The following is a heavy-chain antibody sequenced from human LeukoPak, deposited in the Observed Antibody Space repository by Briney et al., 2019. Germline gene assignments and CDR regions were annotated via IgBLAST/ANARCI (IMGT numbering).Heavy chain of an antibody. CDR3: AVVVVAAMPYYFDY. Sequence: SVKVSCKASGGTFSSYAISWVRQAAGQGLEWMGRIIPILGIANYAQKFQGRVTITADKSTSTAYMELSSLRSEDTAVYYRAVVVVAAMPYYFDYWGQGTLVTVSS. CDR2: IIPILGIA. CDR1: GGTFSSYA. J-gene: IGHJ4*02. V-gene: IGHV1-69*04. D-gene: IGHD2-15*01.